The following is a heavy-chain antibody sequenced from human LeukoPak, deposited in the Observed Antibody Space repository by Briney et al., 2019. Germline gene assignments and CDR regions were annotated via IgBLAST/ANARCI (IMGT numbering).Heavy chain of an antibody. CDR2: ISSSGSTI. Sequence: GGSLRLSCAASGFTFSDYYMSWIRQAPGKGLEWVSYISSSGSTIYYADSVEGRFTISRDNAKNSLYLQMNSLRAEDTAVYYCARTWVNYYYSYMDVWGKGTTVTVSS. D-gene: IGHD3-16*01. V-gene: IGHV3-11*04. CDR3: ARTWVNYYYSYMDV. J-gene: IGHJ6*03. CDR1: GFTFSDYY.